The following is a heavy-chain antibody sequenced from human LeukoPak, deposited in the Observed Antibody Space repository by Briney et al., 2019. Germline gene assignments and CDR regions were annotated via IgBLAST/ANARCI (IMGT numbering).Heavy chain of an antibody. CDR3: ARALIAAAPGWFDP. J-gene: IGHJ5*02. Sequence: GASVKVSCKASGGTFSSYAISWVRQAPGQGLEWMGGIIPIFGTANYAQKFQARVTITADESTSTAYMELSSLRSEDTAVYYCARALIAAAPGWFDPWGQGTLVTVSS. CDR2: IIPIFGTA. D-gene: IGHD6-13*01. V-gene: IGHV1-69*13. CDR1: GGTFSSYA.